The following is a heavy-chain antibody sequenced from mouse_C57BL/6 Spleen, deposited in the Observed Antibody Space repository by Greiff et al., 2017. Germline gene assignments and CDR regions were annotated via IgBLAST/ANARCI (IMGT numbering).Heavy chain of an antibody. CDR3: ARRGATGY. CDR2: INPNTGGT. J-gene: IGHJ2*01. CDR1: GYSFTGYY. V-gene: IGHV1-42*01. Sequence: EVQLQQSGPELVKPGASVKISCKASGYSFTGYYMNWVKQSPEKSLEWIGEINPNTGGTTYKQKFKAKATLTVDKSSSTAYMQLKSLTSEDSAVYYCARRGATGYWGQGTTLTVSS. D-gene: IGHD1-1*01.